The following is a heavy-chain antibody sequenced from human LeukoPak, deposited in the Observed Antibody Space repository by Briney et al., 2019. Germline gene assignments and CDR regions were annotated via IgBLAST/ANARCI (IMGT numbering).Heavy chain of an antibody. D-gene: IGHD3-3*01. V-gene: IGHV1-69*13. CDR2: IIPIFGTA. CDR1: GGTFSSYA. CDR3: ARGSPTYYDFWSGYHYYFDY. Sequence: ASVKVSCKASGGTFSSYAISWVRQAPGQGLEWMGGIIPIFGTANYAQKFQGRVTITADESTSTAYMELSSLRSEDTAVYYCARGSPTYYDFWSGYHYYFDYWGQGTLVTVSS. J-gene: IGHJ4*02.